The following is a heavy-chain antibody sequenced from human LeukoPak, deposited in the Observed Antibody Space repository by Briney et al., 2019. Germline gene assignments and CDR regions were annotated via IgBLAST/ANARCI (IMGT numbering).Heavy chain of an antibody. CDR1: GGSISNSGYY. J-gene: IGHJ6*02. Sequence: SETLSLTCTASGGSISNSGYYWGWIRQPPGKGLEWIGHIYYGGSTYYNPSLKSRVTISVDTSKNQFSLKLSSVTAADTAVYYCARDQVVSDYYDSSGYYGYYYYGMDVWGQGTTVTVSS. D-gene: IGHD3-22*01. CDR2: IYYGGST. V-gene: IGHV4-39*07. CDR3: ARDQVVSDYYDSSGYYGYYYYGMDV.